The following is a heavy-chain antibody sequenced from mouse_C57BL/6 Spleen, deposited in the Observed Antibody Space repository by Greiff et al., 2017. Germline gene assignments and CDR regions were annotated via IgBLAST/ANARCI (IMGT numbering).Heavy chain of an antibody. V-gene: IGHV1-53*01. D-gene: IGHD1-1*01. CDR1: GYTFTSYW. CDR3: ARGITTTPDEY. CDR2: INPSNGGT. Sequence: QVQLKQPGAELVRPGSSVKLSCKASGYTFTSYWMHWVKQRPGQGLEWIGNINPSNGGTNYNEKFKSKATLTVDKSSSTAYMQLSSLTSEDSAVYYCARGITTTPDEYWGQGTTLTVSS. J-gene: IGHJ2*01.